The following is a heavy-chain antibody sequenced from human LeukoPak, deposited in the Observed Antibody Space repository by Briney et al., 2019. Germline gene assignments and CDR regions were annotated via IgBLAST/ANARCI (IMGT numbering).Heavy chain of an antibody. CDR3: AREGNCTTTTCGWFDP. CDR1: GFTFINYA. Sequence: GGSLRLSCAVSGFTFINYAMTCVRQSPEKGLEWIAAISGLGGTTYYADSVKGRFTISRDNSENLLYLEMNSLRAEDSAKYYCAREGNCTTTTCGWFDPWGQGTRVTVSS. J-gene: IGHJ5*02. CDR2: ISGLGGTT. V-gene: IGHV3-23*01. D-gene: IGHD2-2*01.